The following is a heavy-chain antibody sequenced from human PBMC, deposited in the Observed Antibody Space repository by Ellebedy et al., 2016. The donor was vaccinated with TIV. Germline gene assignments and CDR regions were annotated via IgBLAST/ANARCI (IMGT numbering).Heavy chain of an antibody. CDR1: GFTVSRDY. D-gene: IGHD5-12*01. J-gene: IGHJ4*02. V-gene: IGHV3-53*01. CDR2: LYGDGTT. Sequence: GGSLRLSCAASGFTVSRDYMSWVRQAPGKGLEWVSVLYGDGTTYYADSVKGRFTISRDDSKNTRYLQMNSLRAEDTAMYYCARRHSGYSDDYWGQGTLVTVSS. CDR3: ARRHSGYSDDY.